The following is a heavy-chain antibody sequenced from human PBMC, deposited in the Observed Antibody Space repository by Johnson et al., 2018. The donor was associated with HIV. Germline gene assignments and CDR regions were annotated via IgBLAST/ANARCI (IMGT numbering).Heavy chain of an antibody. CDR1: GLGFSSYG. V-gene: IGHV3-33*01. CDR2: IWSDGSNK. Sequence: SLRLSCAASGLGFSSYGMEWVRQAPGTGLEWVAVIWSDGSNKHYADSVKGRFTISRDNSKNTLYLQMNSLRAEDTAVYYCASLGLDLLVKAPLSVVFDAFDIWGQGTMVTVSS. CDR3: ASLGLDLLVKAPLSVVFDAFDI. D-gene: IGHD3-16*01. J-gene: IGHJ3*02.